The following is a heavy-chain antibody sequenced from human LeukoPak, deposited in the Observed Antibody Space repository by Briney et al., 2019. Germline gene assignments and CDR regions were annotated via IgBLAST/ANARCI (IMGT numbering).Heavy chain of an antibody. J-gene: IGHJ4*02. CDR1: GYTLTELS. D-gene: IGHD1-26*01. CDR2: FDPEDGET. CDR3: ATGLVGGSYGLFDY. V-gene: IGHV1-24*01. Sequence: GASVKVSCKVSGYTLTELSMHWVRQAPGKGLEWMGGFDPEDGETIYAQKFQGRVTMTEDTSTDTAHMELSSLRSEDTAVYYCATGLVGGSYGLFDYWGQGTLVTVSS.